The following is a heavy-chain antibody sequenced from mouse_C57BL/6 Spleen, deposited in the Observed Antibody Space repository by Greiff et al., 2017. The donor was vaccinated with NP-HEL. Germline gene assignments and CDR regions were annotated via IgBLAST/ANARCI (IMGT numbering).Heavy chain of an antibody. CDR2: ISSGGSYT. J-gene: IGHJ4*01. Sequence: EVQGVESGGDLVKPGGSLKLSCAASGFTFSSYGMSWVRQTPDKRLEWVATISSGGSYTYYPDSVKGRFTISRDNAKNTLYLQMSSLKSEDTAMYYCARHDSSGYEDAMDYWGQGTSVTVSS. CDR1: GFTFSSYG. D-gene: IGHD3-2*02. CDR3: ARHDSSGYEDAMDY. V-gene: IGHV5-6*01.